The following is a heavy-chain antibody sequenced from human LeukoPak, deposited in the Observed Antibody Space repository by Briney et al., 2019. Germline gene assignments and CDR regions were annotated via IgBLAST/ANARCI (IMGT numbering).Heavy chain of an antibody. V-gene: IGHV1-46*01. CDR1: GYTFTSYY. J-gene: IGHJ4*02. Sequence: ASVKVSCKASGYTFTSYYMHWVRQAPGQGLEWMGIINPSGGSTSYAQKFQGRVTMTRDTSTSTVYMELSSLRSDDTAVYYCARTVYSSSWYGPFDYWGQGTLVTVSS. CDR3: ARTVYSSSWYGPFDY. CDR2: INPSGGST. D-gene: IGHD6-13*01.